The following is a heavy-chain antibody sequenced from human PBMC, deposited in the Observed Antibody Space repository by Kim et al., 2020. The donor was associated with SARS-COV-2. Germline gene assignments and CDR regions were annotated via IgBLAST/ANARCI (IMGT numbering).Heavy chain of an antibody. CDR1: GFTFSSYA. D-gene: IGHD6-13*01. CDR3: AKDERAASATWYVVD. CDR2: ISGSGGVT. Sequence: GGSLRLSCTASGFTFSSYAMSWVRQAPGKGLEWVSAISGSGGVTYYADSVKGRFTISRDNSKNTLYLQMNSLRAEDTAVYYCAKDERAASATWYVVDWGQGSLVTVSS. J-gene: IGHJ4*01. V-gene: IGHV3-23*01.